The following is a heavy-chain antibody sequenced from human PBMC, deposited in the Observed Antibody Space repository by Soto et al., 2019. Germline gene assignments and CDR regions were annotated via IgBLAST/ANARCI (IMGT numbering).Heavy chain of an antibody. D-gene: IGHD2-8*01. V-gene: IGHV3-15*07. CDR3: TTDSYSTIITVRFEY. CDR2: IKSKTDGGTT. Sequence: AGGSLRLSCAASGFTFTNAWINWVRQAPGKGLEWVGRIKSKTDGGTTDYAEPVKGRFAISRDDSNNMVYLQMNSLKVEDTAVYYCTTDSYSTIITVRFEYWGHGTLVTVSS. J-gene: IGHJ4*01. CDR1: GFTFTNAW.